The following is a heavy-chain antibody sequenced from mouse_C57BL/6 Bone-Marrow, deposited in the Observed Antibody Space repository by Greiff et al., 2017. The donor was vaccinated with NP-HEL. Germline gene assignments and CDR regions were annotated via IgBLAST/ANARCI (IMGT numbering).Heavy chain of an antibody. Sequence: QVQLQQSGPELVKPGASVKISCKASGYAFSSSWMNWVKQRPGKGLEWIGRIYPGDGDTNYNGKFKGKATLTADKSSSTAYMQLSSLTSEDSAVYFCARGSNYGSSYGDYYAMDYWGQGTSVTVSS. J-gene: IGHJ4*01. D-gene: IGHD1-1*01. CDR3: ARGSNYGSSYGDYYAMDY. V-gene: IGHV1-82*01. CDR2: IYPGDGDT. CDR1: GYAFSSSW.